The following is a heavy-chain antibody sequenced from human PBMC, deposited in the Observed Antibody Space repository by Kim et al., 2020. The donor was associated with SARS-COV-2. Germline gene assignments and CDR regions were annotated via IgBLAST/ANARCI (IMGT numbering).Heavy chain of an antibody. J-gene: IGHJ6*01. D-gene: IGHD3-10*01. V-gene: IGHV4-34*01. Sequence: SETLSLTCAVYGGSFSGNYWSWIRQPPGKGLEWIGEINHSGSTNYNPSLKSRVTISVDTSKNQFSLKLSSVTAADTAVYYCARGRLLWFGELSRYYYYG. CDR1: GGSFSGNY. CDR3: ARGRLLWFGELSRYYYYG. CDR2: INHSGST.